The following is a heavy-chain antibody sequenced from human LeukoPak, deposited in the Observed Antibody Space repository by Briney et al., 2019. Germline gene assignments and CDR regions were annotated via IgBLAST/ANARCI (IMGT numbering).Heavy chain of an antibody. CDR2: ISAYDGNT. J-gene: IGHJ3*02. CDR1: GYTFTSYG. V-gene: IGHV1-18*01. Sequence: ASVKVSCKASGYTFTSYGISWVRQAPGQGLEWMGWISAYDGNTYYAQKLQGRVTMTTHTSTSTAYMELRSLRSDDTAVYYCARDLGVVVPAALGDAFDIWGQGTMVTVSS. D-gene: IGHD2-2*01. CDR3: ARDLGVVVPAALGDAFDI.